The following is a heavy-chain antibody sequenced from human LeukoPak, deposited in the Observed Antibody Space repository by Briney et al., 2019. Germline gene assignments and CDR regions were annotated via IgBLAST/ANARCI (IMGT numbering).Heavy chain of an antibody. D-gene: IGHD3-22*01. CDR3: ASSHDSSGND. CDR2: IHKDGRVM. Sequence: GGSLRLSCAASGFSFSTYWMAWVRQAPGKGLEWVGNIHKDGRVMFYAASVKGRFTIPRDNAKNSLYLDMNSLRDEDTAMYYCASSHDSSGNDWGQGTLVTVTS. V-gene: IGHV3-7*03. J-gene: IGHJ4*02. CDR1: GFSFSTYW.